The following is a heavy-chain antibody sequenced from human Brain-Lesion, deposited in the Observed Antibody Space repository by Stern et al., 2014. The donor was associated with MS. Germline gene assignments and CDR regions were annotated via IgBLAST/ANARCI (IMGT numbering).Heavy chain of an antibody. CDR3: ASRWSGTYYGQNWFDP. CDR1: GDSISSGGHY. D-gene: IGHD1-26*01. Sequence: VQLVESGPGLVKPSQTLSLTCTVSGDSISSGGHYWSWIRQHPGKGLEWIGYIYNSGATFYNPSIKGRVTISLDMSNNQFSLTMSSVTAADTATYYCASRWSGTYYGQNWFDPWGQGILVTVSS. CDR2: IYNSGAT. V-gene: IGHV4-31*03. J-gene: IGHJ5*02.